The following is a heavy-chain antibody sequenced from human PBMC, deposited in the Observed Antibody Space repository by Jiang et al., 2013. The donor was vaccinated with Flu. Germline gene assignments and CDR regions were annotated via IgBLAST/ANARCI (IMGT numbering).Heavy chain of an antibody. CDR1: GFIFDDYA. D-gene: IGHD3-10*01. CDR3: VKDRGAGTYYVGTAFDS. Sequence: QLLESGGGLVQSGRSLRLSCTASGFIFDDYAMEWVRQVPGRGLEWVAGVSWNGGRVDYAGSVRGRFTISRDNARNSLFLQMNSLRPEDTGLYYCVKDRGAGTYYVGTAFDSWGQGALVNVSS. J-gene: IGHJ4*02. V-gene: IGHV3-9*01. CDR2: VSWNGGRV.